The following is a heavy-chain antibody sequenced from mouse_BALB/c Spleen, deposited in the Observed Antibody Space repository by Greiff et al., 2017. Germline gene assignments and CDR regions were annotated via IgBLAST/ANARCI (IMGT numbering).Heavy chain of an antibody. J-gene: IGHJ4*01. Sequence: EVQLVESGGGLVKPGGSLKLSCAASGFTFSGYAMSWVRQTPEKRLEWVASISSGGSTYYPDSVKGRFTISRDNARNILYLQMSSLRSEDTAMYYCARGRTTATAMDYWGQGTSVTVSS. V-gene: IGHV5-6-5*01. D-gene: IGHD1-2*01. CDR3: ARGRTTATAMDY. CDR2: ISSGGST. CDR1: GFTFSGYA.